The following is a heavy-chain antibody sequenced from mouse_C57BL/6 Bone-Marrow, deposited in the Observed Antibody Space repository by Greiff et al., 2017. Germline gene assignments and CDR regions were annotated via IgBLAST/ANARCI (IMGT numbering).Heavy chain of an antibody. CDR1: GYTFTSYW. CDR3: ARSLYDYDGY. D-gene: IGHD2-4*01. V-gene: IGHV1-59*01. Sequence: QVQLQQSGAELVRPGTSVKLSCKASGYTFTSYWMHWVKQRPGQGLEWIGVIDPSDSYTNYNQKFKGKATLTVDTSSSTAYMQLSSLTSEDSAVYYCARSLYDYDGYWGQGTTLTVSS. CDR2: IDPSDSYT. J-gene: IGHJ2*01.